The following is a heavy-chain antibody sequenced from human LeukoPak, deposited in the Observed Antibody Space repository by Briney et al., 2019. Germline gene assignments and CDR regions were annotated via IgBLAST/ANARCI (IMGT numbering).Heavy chain of an antibody. V-gene: IGHV3-21*01. CDR3: ASLVTGIAAAGTPIEY. Sequence: GGSLRLSCAASGFTFSSYSMNWVRQAPGKGLEWDSSISSSSSYIYYADSVKGRFTISRDNAKNSLYLQMNSLRAEDTAVYYCASLVTGIAAAGTPIEYWGQGTLVTVSS. CDR2: ISSSSSYI. D-gene: IGHD6-13*01. CDR1: GFTFSSYS. J-gene: IGHJ4*02.